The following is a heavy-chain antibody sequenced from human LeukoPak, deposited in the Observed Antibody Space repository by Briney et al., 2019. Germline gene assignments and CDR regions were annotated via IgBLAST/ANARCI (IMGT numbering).Heavy chain of an antibody. CDR1: GFTFSSYE. Sequence: GGSLRLSCAASGFTFSSYEMNWVRQAPGKGLEWVSYITKSGSTIYYADSVKGRFTISRDNSKNTLYLQMNSLRVEDTAVYYCARDYSWDAFDIWGQGTMGTVSS. J-gene: IGHJ3*02. V-gene: IGHV3-48*03. D-gene: IGHD2-15*01. CDR2: ITKSGSTI. CDR3: ARDYSWDAFDI.